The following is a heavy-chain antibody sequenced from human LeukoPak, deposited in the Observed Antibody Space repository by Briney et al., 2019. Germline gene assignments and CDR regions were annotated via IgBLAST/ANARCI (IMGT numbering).Heavy chain of an antibody. CDR1: GFTFSSYS. Sequence: GGSLRLSCAASGFTFSSYSMNWVRQAPGKGLEWVAVISYDGSNKYYADSVKGRFTISRDNSKNTLYLQMNSLRAEDTAVYYCAKDLDSSGYRGFFDYWGQGTLVTVSS. CDR2: ISYDGSNK. J-gene: IGHJ4*02. D-gene: IGHD3-22*01. V-gene: IGHV3-30*18. CDR3: AKDLDSSGYRGFFDY.